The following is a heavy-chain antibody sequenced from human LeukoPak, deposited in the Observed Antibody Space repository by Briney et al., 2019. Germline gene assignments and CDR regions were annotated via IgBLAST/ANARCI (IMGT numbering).Heavy chain of an antibody. CDR3: ARVTDSSSWVIAY. CDR2: ISSTGSTI. CDR1: GFTFSSYE. D-gene: IGHD6-13*01. J-gene: IGHJ4*02. Sequence: GGSLRLSCAASGFTFSSYEMNWVRQAPGKGLEWVSYISSTGSTIYYADSVKGRFTISRDNAKNTLYLQMNSLRAEDTAVYYCARVTDSSSWVIAYWGQGTLVTVSS. V-gene: IGHV3-48*03.